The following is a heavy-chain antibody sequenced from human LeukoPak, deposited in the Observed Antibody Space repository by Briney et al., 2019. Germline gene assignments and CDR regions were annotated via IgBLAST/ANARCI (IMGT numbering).Heavy chain of an antibody. CDR1: GRSFSGYY. CDR3: ARMGSGLFGY. J-gene: IGHJ4*02. Sequence: SETLSLTCAVFGRSFSGYYWSWVRQPPGKGLEWIGEIVHSGSINYNPSLTSRVTISVDTSKNHFSLELTSVTAADTAVYFCARMGSGLFGYWGQGTLVTVSS. D-gene: IGHD6-19*01. CDR2: IVHSGSI. V-gene: IGHV4-34*12.